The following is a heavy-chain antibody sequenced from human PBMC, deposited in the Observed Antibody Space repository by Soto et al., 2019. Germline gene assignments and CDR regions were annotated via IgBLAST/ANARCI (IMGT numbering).Heavy chain of an antibody. V-gene: IGHV3-30*18. CDR2: ISYDGSNK. CDR3: ANMGSGLSYYYYGMDV. Sequence: VGSLRLSCAASGFTFGSYGMHWVRQAPGKGLEWVAVISYDGSNKYYADSVKGRFTISRDNSKNTLYLQMNSLRAEDTAVYYCANMGSGLSYYYYGMDVWGQGTTVTVSS. D-gene: IGHD6-19*01. J-gene: IGHJ6*02. CDR1: GFTFGSYG.